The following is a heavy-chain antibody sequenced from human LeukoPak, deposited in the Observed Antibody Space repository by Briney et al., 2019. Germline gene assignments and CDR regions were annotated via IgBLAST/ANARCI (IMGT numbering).Heavy chain of an antibody. J-gene: IGHJ3*02. CDR2: IGGTGGST. V-gene: IGHV3-23*01. Sequence: PGGSLRLSCAASGFTFSSYAMAWVRQAPGKGLEWVSAIGGTGGSTYYTDSVKGRFTISRDNAKNSLYLQMNSLRAEDTAVYYCAREQLERRWVGAFDIWGQGTMVTVSS. CDR3: AREQLERRWVGAFDI. CDR1: GFTFSSYA. D-gene: IGHD1-1*01.